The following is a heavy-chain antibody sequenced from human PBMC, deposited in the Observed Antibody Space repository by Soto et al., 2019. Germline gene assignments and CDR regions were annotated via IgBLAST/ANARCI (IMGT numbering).Heavy chain of an antibody. Sequence: HPGGSLRLSCAASGFTFSSYAMNWVRQAPGKGLEWVAVISYDGSNKYYADSVKGRFTISRDKAKNTLYLQMNSLRAEDTAVYYCARDWMEAVVVPAAISKWFYPWGQGTLVTSPQ. CDR3: ARDWMEAVVVPAAISKWFYP. D-gene: IGHD2-2*01. V-gene: IGHV3-30-3*01. CDR2: ISYDGSNK. CDR1: GFTFSSYA. J-gene: IGHJ5*02.